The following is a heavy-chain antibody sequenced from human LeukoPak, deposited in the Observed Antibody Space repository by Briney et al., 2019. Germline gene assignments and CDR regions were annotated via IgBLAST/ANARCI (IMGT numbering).Heavy chain of an antibody. V-gene: IGHV4-34*01. D-gene: IGHD3-22*01. CDR1: GGSFSGYY. Sequence: SETLSLTCAVYGGSFSGYYWSWIRQPPGKGLEWIGEINHSGSTNYNPSLKSRVTISVDTSKNQFSLKLSSVTAADTAVYYYARGRDSSETRNDYWGQGTLVTVSS. CDR2: INHSGST. CDR3: ARGRDSSETRNDY. J-gene: IGHJ4*02.